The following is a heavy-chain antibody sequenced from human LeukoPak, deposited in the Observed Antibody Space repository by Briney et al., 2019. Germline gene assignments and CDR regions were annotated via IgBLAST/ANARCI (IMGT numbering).Heavy chain of an antibody. CDR1: GYTFSTYD. CDR3: ARVHSGQD. CDR2: MNPNSGNT. J-gene: IGHJ4*02. Sequence: ASVKVSCKASGYTFSTYDINWVRQATGQGLEWTGWMNPNSGNTGYAQKFRGRVTMTRDTSITTAYLELSSLTSEDTAVYYCARVHSGQDWGQGTLVTVSS. V-gene: IGHV1-8*01. D-gene: IGHD5-12*01.